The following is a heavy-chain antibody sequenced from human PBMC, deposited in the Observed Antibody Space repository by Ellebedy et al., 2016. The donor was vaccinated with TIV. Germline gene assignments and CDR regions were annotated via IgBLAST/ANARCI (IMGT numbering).Heavy chain of an antibody. CDR3: ANSVYTSAWYEDTD. J-gene: IGHJ4*02. Sequence: GESLKISXAASGFAFSSCAMHWVRQAPGKGLEWVAVISYDGSNQYYADSVKGRFTISRDNSKNTLFLLMTSLRAEDTAVYYCANSVYTSAWYEDTDWGQGTLVTVSS. D-gene: IGHD6-19*01. CDR2: ISYDGSNQ. CDR1: GFAFSSCA. V-gene: IGHV3-30*04.